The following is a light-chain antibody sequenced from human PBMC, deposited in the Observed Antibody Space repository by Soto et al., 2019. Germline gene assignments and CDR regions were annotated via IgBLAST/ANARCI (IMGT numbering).Light chain of an antibody. CDR1: SSNIGTSS. Sequence: QSVLTHPHSASGTPGQRVTISCSGSSSNIGTSSVHWFQQLPGTAPKLLISTTNRRPSGVPERFSGSKSGTSASLAISGLQSEDEADYYCAEWDDCLNGHVFGTGTKVTVL. CDR2: TTN. J-gene: IGLJ1*01. CDR3: AEWDDCLNGHV. V-gene: IGLV1-44*01.